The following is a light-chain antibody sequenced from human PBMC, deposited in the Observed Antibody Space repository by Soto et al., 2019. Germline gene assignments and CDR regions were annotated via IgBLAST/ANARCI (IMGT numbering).Light chain of an antibody. CDR2: DAS. V-gene: IGKV1-5*01. CDR1: QSVRTW. J-gene: IGKJ1*01. Sequence: DIQLAQSPSTVSASVGDRVTITCRASQSVRTWLAWYQQKPGNAPKLVIYDASSLGSGVPSRFSGSGSGTEFTLTISSLQPDDFATYYCQQYNSYSWTFGLGTKVDIK. CDR3: QQYNSYSWT.